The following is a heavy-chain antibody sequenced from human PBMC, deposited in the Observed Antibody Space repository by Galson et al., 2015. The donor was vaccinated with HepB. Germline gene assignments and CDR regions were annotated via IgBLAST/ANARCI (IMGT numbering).Heavy chain of an antibody. CDR3: ETQGLPGVWAPPDN. J-gene: IGHJ4*02. V-gene: IGHV3-11*03. Sequence: SLRLSCAASGFTFSDYYMNWIRQAPGRGLEWVSWISSGGSDTNYADSVRGRFTVSRDNAKNSLYLQMISLRAEDTAVYYCETQGLPGVWAPPDNWGQGILVTVSS. CDR1: GFTFSDYY. CDR2: ISSGGSDT. D-gene: IGHD3-9*01.